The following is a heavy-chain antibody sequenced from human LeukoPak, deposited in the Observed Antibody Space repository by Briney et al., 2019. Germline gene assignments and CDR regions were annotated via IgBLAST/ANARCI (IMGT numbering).Heavy chain of an antibody. CDR1: GFTFSDYY. Sequence: PGGSLRLSCAASGFTFSDYYMTWIRQAPGKGLEWLSYISTGSTYTNYANSVKGRFTISRDNAKNSLYLQLNSQRAEDTAVYYCTREDNWYFDLWGRGTPVTVSS. V-gene: IGHV3-11*05. J-gene: IGHJ2*01. CDR3: TREDNWYFDL. CDR2: ISTGSTYT.